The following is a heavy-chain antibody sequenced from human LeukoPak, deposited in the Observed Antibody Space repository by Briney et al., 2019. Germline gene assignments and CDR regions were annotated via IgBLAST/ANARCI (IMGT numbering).Heavy chain of an antibody. CDR1: GFTVSSNY. J-gene: IGHJ4*02. CDR3: AREAYDSSVDY. V-gene: IGHV3-66*01. Sequence: GGSLRLSCAASGFTVSSNYMSWVRQAPGKGLEWVSVIYSGGSTYCADSVKGRFTISRDNSKNTLYLQMNSLRAEDTAVYYCAREAYDSSVDYWGQGTLVTVSS. D-gene: IGHD3-22*01. CDR2: IYSGGST.